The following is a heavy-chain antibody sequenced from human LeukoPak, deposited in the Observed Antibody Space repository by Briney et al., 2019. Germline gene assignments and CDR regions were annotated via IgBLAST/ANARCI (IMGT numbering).Heavy chain of an antibody. CDR2: IYYSGST. CDR3: ARGALYDFWSGYYLGPYYYYGMDV. J-gene: IGHJ6*02. Sequence: PSETLSLTCTVSGGSISSYYWSWIRQPPGKGLEWMGYIYYSGSTNYNPSLKSRVTISVDTSKNQFSLKLSSVTAADTAVYYCARGALYDFWSGYYLGPYYYYGMDVWGQGTTVTVSS. D-gene: IGHD3-3*01. V-gene: IGHV4-59*01. CDR1: GGSISSYY.